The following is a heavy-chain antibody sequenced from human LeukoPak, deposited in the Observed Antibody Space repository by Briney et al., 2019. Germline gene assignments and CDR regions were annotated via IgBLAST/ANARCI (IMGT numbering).Heavy chain of an antibody. V-gene: IGHV3-15*01. Sequence: KTGGSLRLSCAASGFTFSNAWMSWVRQAPGKGLEWVGRIKSKTDDGTTDYTAPVKGRFTISRDDSKNTLYLQMNSLKTEDTAVYYCTTPVWFDPWGQGTLVTVSS. CDR3: TTPVWFDP. J-gene: IGHJ5*02. CDR2: IKSKTDDGTT. CDR1: GFTFSNAW.